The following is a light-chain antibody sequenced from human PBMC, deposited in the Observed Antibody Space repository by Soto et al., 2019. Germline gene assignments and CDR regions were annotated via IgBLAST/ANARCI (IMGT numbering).Light chain of an antibody. Sequence: QAVPTQPPSASGTAGQVVTISCSGGDSNIGSNSVYWYQHLPRMAPKLLIYYNNQRPSGVPDRFSGSRSGTSASLAIVGLRSEDEAVYYCAAWDASLSACVFGNGTKVTVL. CDR3: AAWDASLSACV. CDR2: YNN. V-gene: IGLV1-47*02. CDR1: DSNIGSNS. J-gene: IGLJ1*01.